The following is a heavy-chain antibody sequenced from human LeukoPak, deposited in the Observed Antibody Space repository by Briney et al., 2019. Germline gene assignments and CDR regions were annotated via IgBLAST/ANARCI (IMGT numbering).Heavy chain of an antibody. Sequence: GGSLRLSCAASGFTFSSYEMNWVRQAPGKGLEWVSYVSSSGSTIYYADSVKGRFTISRDNAKNSLYLQMNSLRAEDTAVYYCARDGSIAAAGGAFDYWGQGTLVTVSS. V-gene: IGHV3-48*03. CDR1: GFTFSSYE. CDR2: VSSSGSTI. J-gene: IGHJ4*02. CDR3: ARDGSIAAAGGAFDY. D-gene: IGHD6-13*01.